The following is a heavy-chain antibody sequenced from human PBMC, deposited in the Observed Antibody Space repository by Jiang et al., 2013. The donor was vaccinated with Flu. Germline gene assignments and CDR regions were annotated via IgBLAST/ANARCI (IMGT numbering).Heavy chain of an antibody. CDR1: AA. Sequence: AAWNWIRQSPSRGLEWLGRTYYRSKWYNDYAVSVKSRITINPDTSKNQFSLQLNSVTPEDTAVYYCAREGVVFLHYYYGMDVWGQGTTVT. V-gene: IGHV6-1*01. CDR3: AREGVVFLHYYYGMDV. CDR2: TYYRSKWYN. D-gene: IGHD2-15*01. J-gene: IGHJ6*02.